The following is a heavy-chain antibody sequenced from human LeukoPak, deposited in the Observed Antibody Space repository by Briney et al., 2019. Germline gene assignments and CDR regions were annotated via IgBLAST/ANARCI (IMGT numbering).Heavy chain of an antibody. D-gene: IGHD6-13*01. CDR1: GGSISSGGYY. Sequence: SETLSLTCTVSGGSISSGGYYWSWIRQPPGKGLEWIGYIYHSGSTYYNPSLKSRVTISVDRSKNQFSLKLSSVTAADTAVYYCARGIAAAGTPLIFWGQGTLVTVSS. V-gene: IGHV4-30-2*01. CDR3: ARGIAAAGTPLIF. J-gene: IGHJ4*02. CDR2: IYHSGST.